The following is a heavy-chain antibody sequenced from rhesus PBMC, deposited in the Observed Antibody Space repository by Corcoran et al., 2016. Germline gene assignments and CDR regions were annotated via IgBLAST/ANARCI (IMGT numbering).Heavy chain of an antibody. J-gene: IGHJ3*01. CDR2: VDPEDGEA. V-gene: IGHV1-111*02. CDR3: ATTLVYAFDF. Sequence: EVQLVQSGAEVKQPGASVKISCKASGSTFTAYYLPCVRPAPGKGLEWMGRVDPEDGEAIHAQKFQDRVTITADTSTDTAYMELSSLRSEDTAVYYCATTLVYAFDFWGQGLRVTVSS. CDR1: GSTFTAYY.